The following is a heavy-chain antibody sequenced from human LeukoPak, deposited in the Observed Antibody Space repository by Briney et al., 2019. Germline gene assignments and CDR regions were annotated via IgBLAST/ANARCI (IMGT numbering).Heavy chain of an antibody. D-gene: IGHD5-12*01. CDR2: TYYRSKWYN. J-gene: IGHJ4*02. Sequence: SQTLSLTCALSGDIVSSNSAAWHWIRQSPSRGLEWLGRTYYRSKWYNDYAVSVKSRITINPDTSKNQFSLQLNSVTPEDTAVYYCARDSGYDFGGFDYWGQGTLVTVSS. V-gene: IGHV6-1*01. CDR1: GDIVSSNSAA. CDR3: ARDSGYDFGGFDY.